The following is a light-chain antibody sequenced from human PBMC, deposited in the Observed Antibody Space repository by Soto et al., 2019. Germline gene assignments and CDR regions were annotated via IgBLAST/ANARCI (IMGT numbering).Light chain of an antibody. J-gene: IGKJ4*01. CDR1: QSISSY. Sequence: DIQMTQSPSSLSASVGERVTITCRASQSISSYLNWYQQKPGKAPKLLIYAASSLQSGVPSRFSGSGSVTDFTLTISSLQPEDFATYYCQQSYSTPLTFGGGTKVEIK. V-gene: IGKV1-39*01. CDR3: QQSYSTPLT. CDR2: AAS.